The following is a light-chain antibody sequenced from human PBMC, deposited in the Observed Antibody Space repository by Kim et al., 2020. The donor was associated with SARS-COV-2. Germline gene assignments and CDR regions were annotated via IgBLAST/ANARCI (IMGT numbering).Light chain of an antibody. V-gene: IGKV2-28*01. CDR1: QSLLRSNGYSY. J-gene: IGKJ1*01. CDR2: LGS. CDR3: MQVHQVPRT. Sequence: PASISCRYSQSLLRSNGYSYLDWFLQRPGQSPQLLIYLGSNRASGVPDRFSGSGSGTDFTLKISTVEAEDVGVYYCMQVHQVPRTFGQGTKVDIK.